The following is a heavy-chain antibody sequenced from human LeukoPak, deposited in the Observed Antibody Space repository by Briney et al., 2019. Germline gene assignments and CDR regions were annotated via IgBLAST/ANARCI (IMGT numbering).Heavy chain of an antibody. V-gene: IGHV4-34*01. CDR1: GGSFSGYY. Sequence: SETLSLTCAVYGGSFSGYYWSWIRQPPGKGLEWIGEINHSGSTNYNPSLKSRVTISVDTSKNQFSLKLSSVTAADTAVYYCARGGYYGSGSRGAFDIWGQGTMVTVSS. J-gene: IGHJ3*02. CDR3: ARGGYYGSGSRGAFDI. D-gene: IGHD3-10*01. CDR2: INHSGST.